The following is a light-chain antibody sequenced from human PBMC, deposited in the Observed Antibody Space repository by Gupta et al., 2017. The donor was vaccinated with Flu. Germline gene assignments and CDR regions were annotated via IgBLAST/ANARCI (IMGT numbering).Light chain of an antibody. CDR1: QSVSSN. CDR2: GAS. J-gene: IGKJ1*01. Sequence: ELVLPQPPATLSVSPGERATLSCRASQSVSSNLAWYQQKPGQAPRLLIYGASTRATGIPARFSGSGSGTEFTLTISRLESEDFAVYYCQQYNSWPLGTFGQGTKVEIK. CDR3: QQYNSWPLGT. V-gene: IGKV3-15*01.